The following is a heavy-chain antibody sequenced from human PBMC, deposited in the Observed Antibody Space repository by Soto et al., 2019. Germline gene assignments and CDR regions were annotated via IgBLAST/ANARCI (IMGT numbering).Heavy chain of an antibody. J-gene: IGHJ4*02. CDR2: ISFDGDK. CDR3: ARDYARGWCQF. D-gene: IGHD2-8*02. V-gene: IGHV3-30*03. CDR1: GFSFSNSG. Sequence: PGGSLRLSCTASGFSFSNSGMQWVRQTPGKGLEWAALISFDGDKYYVDSVKGRFTISRDNPTNTVYLQMNRLRPEDTAVYYCARDYARGWCQFWGQGTLVTVSS.